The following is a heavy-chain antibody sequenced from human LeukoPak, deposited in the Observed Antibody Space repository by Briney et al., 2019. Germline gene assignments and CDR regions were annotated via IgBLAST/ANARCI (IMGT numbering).Heavy chain of an antibody. CDR1: GYTFTSTD. J-gene: IGHJ6*03. V-gene: IGHV1-8*01. CDR2: MNPSSGNT. D-gene: IGHD5-24*01. Sequence: ASVKVSCKASGYTFTSTDINWVRQATGQGLEWMGWMNPSSGNTGYAQHFQGRLTMTRDTSISTAYMELSSLRSEDTAVYYCARGGGEMATIHYYYYYMDVWGKGTTVTVSS. CDR3: ARGGGEMATIHYYYYYMDV.